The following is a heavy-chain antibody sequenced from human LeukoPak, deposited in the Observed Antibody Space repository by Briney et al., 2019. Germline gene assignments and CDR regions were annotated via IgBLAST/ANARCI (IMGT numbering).Heavy chain of an antibody. J-gene: IGHJ4*02. CDR1: GFTFSDYY. Sequence: GGSLRLSCAASGFTFSDYYMSWIRPAPGKGLEWVSHISSRGSAIFYADSVKGRFTISRDNAKNSLYLQMNSLRAEDTAVYYCARGYYDAPGYWGQGTLVTVSS. CDR2: ISSRGSAI. V-gene: IGHV3-11*04. D-gene: IGHD3-22*01. CDR3: ARGYYDAPGY.